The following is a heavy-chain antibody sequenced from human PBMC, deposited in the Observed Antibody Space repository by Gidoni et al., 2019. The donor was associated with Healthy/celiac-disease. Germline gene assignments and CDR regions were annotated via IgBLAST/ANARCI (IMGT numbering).Heavy chain of an antibody. Sequence: QVQLVQSGAEVKKPGASVKVSCTASGYTFTGYYMHWVRQAPGQGLEWMGWINPNSGGTNYAQKFQGRVTMTRDTSISTAYMELSRLRSDDTAVYYCAREWVYSSSAEGWFDPWGQGTLVTVSS. CDR2: INPNSGGT. D-gene: IGHD6-13*01. CDR1: GYTFTGYY. J-gene: IGHJ5*02. CDR3: AREWVYSSSAEGWFDP. V-gene: IGHV1-2*02.